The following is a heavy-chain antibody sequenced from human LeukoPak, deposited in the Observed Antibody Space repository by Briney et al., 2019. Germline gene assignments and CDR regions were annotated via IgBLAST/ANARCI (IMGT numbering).Heavy chain of an antibody. CDR3: ARGFFVRGNPGSWFDP. J-gene: IGHJ5*02. V-gene: IGHV4-31*03. Sequence: SETLSLTCTVSGGSISSGGYYRSWIRQHPGKGLEWIGYIYYSGSTYYNPSLKSRVTISVDTSKNQFSLKLSSVTAADTAVYYCARGFFVRGNPGSWFDPWGQGTLVTVSS. CDR2: IYYSGST. CDR1: GGSISSGGYY. D-gene: IGHD3-10*02.